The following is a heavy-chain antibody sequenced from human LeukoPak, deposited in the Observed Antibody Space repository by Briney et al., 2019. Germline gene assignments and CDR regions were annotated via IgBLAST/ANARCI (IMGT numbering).Heavy chain of an antibody. D-gene: IGHD3-10*01. Sequence: APVKVSCKASGYTFTGYYMHWVRQAPGQGLEWMGWINPNSGGTNYAQKFQGRVTMTRDTSISTAYMELSRLRSDDTAVYYCARESGGPRGEGAFDIWGQGTMVTVSS. CDR3: ARESGGPRGEGAFDI. V-gene: IGHV1-2*02. CDR1: GYTFTGYY. CDR2: INPNSGGT. J-gene: IGHJ3*02.